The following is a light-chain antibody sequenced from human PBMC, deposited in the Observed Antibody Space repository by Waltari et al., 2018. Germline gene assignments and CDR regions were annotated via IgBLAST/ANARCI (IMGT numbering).Light chain of an antibody. CDR1: QSVSSN. V-gene: IGKV3-15*01. CDR2: GAS. Sequence: EIVMTQSPATLSVSPGDRATLSCRASQSVSSNLARYQQKPGQAPRLLIYGASTRATGIPARFSGSGSGTEFTLTISSLQSEDFAVYYCQHYNNWPPYTFGQGTKLEIK. J-gene: IGKJ2*01. CDR3: QHYNNWPPYT.